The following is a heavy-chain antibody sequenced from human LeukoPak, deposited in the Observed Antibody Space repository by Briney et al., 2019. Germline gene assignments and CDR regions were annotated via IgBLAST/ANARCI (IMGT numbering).Heavy chain of an antibody. CDR2: IWYDGSNK. D-gene: IGHD6-19*01. J-gene: IGHJ4*02. CDR1: GFTFSSYG. CDR3: ARGDWRQWLVRSPFDY. Sequence: GGSLRLSCAASGFTFSSYGMHGVRQAPGKGLEWVAVIWYDGSNKYYADSVKGRFTISRDNSKNTLYLQMNSLRAEDTAVYYCARGDWRQWLVRSPFDYWGQGTLVTVSS. V-gene: IGHV3-33*01.